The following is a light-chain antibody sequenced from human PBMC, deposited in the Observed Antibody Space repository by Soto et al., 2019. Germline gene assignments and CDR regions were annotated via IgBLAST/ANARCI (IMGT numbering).Light chain of an antibody. V-gene: IGKV1-39*01. CDR2: AAS. J-gene: IGKJ2*01. CDR1: QTISTH. CDR3: QQSLTIPYT. Sequence: DIQVTQSPSSLSASVGDRVTITCRASQTISTHLNWYQQKPGKAPKLLIYAASTLQSGVPSRFSGSGSGTDFTLTISSLQPEDFATYYCQQSLTIPYTFGQGTKLEIK.